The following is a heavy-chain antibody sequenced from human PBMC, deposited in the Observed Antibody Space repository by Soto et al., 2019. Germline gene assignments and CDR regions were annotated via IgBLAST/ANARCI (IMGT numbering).Heavy chain of an antibody. CDR2: IYYSGST. V-gene: IGHV4-31*03. CDR3: ARVQEDSVVVVAATHDAFDI. CDR1: GGSISSGGYY. Sequence: SETLSLTCTVSGGSISSGGYYWSWIRQHPGKGLEWIGYIYYSGSTYYNPSLKSRVTISVDTSKNQFSLKLSSVTAADTAVYYCARVQEDSVVVVAATHDAFDIWGQGTMVTVSS. J-gene: IGHJ3*02. D-gene: IGHD2-15*01.